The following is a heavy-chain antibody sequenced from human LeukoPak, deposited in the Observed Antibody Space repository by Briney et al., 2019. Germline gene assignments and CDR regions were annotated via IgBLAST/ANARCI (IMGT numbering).Heavy chain of an antibody. Sequence: GASVKVSCKASGYTFTGYYMHWVRQAPGQGLEWMGRINPNSGGTNYAQNFRGRVTMTRDTSISTAYMELSRLRSDDTAVYFCARDFTSGYSYYYYYYTMDVWGQGTTVTVSS. CDR2: INPNSGGT. J-gene: IGHJ6*02. CDR1: GYTFTGYY. D-gene: IGHD3-22*01. CDR3: ARDFTSGYSYYYYYYTMDV. V-gene: IGHV1-2*06.